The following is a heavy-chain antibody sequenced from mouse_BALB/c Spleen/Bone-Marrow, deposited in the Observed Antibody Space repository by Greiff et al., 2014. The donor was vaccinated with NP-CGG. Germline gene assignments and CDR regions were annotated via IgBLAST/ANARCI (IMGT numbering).Heavy chain of an antibody. V-gene: IGHV1-39*01. Sequence: EVQLQQSGPELEKPGTTVKISCKASGYSFTGYNMNWVKQSNGKSLEWIGNIDPYYGRTNYNQKFKGKATLTVDKSSSTAYMQLKRLTSEDSAVYYCARYNNYFDYWGQGTTLTVSS. CDR2: IDPYYGRT. J-gene: IGHJ2*01. D-gene: IGHD1-3*01. CDR1: GYSFTGYN. CDR3: ARYNNYFDY.